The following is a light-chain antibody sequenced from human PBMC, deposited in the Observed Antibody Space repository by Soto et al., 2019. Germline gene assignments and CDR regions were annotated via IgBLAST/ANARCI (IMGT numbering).Light chain of an antibody. CDR3: QQYGTSPWT. Sequence: EIVLTQSPATLSLSPGERATLSCRASQSVSATYLAWYQQKPAQPPRLLIYATSTRSTGIPDRFIGSGSGTDFTLTITRLEPEDLALYYCQQYGTSPWTFGHGTKVDIK. CDR2: ATS. V-gene: IGKV3-20*01. CDR1: QSVSATY. J-gene: IGKJ1*01.